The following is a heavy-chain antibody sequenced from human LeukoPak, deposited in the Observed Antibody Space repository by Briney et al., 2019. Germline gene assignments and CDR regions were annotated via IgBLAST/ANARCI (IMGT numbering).Heavy chain of an antibody. CDR1: GFTFSNYG. V-gene: IGHV3-33*06. Sequence: GRYLRLSCTTSGFTFSNYGMHWVRQAPGKGLEWVAVIWHDGSNKYYTDSVKGRFTISRDNSKNTLYLQMNSLRPEDTAMYYCANNFDYWGQGTLVTVSS. CDR3: ANNFDY. CDR2: IWHDGSNK. J-gene: IGHJ4*02.